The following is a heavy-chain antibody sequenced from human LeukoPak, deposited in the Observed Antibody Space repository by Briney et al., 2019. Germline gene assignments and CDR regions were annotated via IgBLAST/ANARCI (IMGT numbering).Heavy chain of an antibody. CDR2: ISAYNGNT. J-gene: IGHJ4*02. V-gene: IGHV1-18*01. CDR1: GYTFTSYG. D-gene: IGHD2-15*01. CDR3: ARADIVVVVAATDEGTFDY. Sequence: EASVKVSCKASGYTFTSYGISWVRQAPGQGLEWMGWISAYNGNTNYAQKLQGRVTMTTDTSTSTAYMELRSLRSDDTAVYYCARADIVVVVAATDEGTFDYWGQGTLATVSS.